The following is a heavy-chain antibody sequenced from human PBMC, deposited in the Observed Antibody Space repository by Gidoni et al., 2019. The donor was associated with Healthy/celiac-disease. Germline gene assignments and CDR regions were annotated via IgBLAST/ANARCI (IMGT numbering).Heavy chain of an antibody. V-gene: IGHV3-48*01. CDR1: GFTFSSYS. CDR2: SSRSSSTI. Sequence: EVQLVESGGGLVQPGGSLRLSCAASGFTFSSYSMNWVRQAPGKGLELVSDSSRSSSTIYYADSVKGRFTISRDNAKNSLYLQMNSLRAEDTAVYYCARGQIRDISPFDYWGQGTLVTVSS. CDR3: ARGQIRDISPFDY. D-gene: IGHD3-3*02. J-gene: IGHJ4*02.